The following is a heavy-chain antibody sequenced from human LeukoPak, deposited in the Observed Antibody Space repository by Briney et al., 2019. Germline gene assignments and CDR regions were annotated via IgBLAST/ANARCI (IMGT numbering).Heavy chain of an antibody. J-gene: IGHJ5*02. CDR1: GYTFTSYG. D-gene: IGHD2-15*01. Sequence: ASVKVSCKTSGYTFTSYGISWVRQAPGQGLGWVGWISGYNGKTDYVQKLQGRLTMTTDTSTNTAYMELRGLGSDDTAVYYCARIFSNWFDPWGQGTLVTVSS. CDR3: ARIFSNWFDP. V-gene: IGHV1-18*01. CDR2: ISGYNGKT.